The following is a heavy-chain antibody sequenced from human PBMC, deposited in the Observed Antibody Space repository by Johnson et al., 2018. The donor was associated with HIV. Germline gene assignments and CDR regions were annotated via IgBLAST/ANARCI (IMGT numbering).Heavy chain of an antibody. D-gene: IGHD6-19*01. Sequence: EVQLVESGGGLIQPGGSLNISCAGSGFTVSRDYMTWIRQAPGKGLEWVSGINWNGGSKGYGDSVKGRFTISRDNAKNSLYMQMNSLRAEDTALYYCARGVGGAGDDAFDIWGQGTMVTVSS. CDR1: GFTVSRDY. J-gene: IGHJ3*02. V-gene: IGHV3-20*04. CDR2: INWNGGSK. CDR3: ARGVGGAGDDAFDI.